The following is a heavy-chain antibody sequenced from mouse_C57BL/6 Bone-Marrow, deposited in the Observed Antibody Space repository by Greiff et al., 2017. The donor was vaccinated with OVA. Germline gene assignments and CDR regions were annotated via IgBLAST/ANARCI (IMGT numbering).Heavy chain of an antibody. CDR3: AFRAYFDV. CDR2: IDPSDSYT. J-gene: IGHJ1*03. D-gene: IGHD3-3*01. Sequence: VQLQQPGAELVMPGASVKLSCKASGYTFTSYWMHWVKQRPGQGLAWIGEIDPSDSYTNYHQKFKGKSTLTVDQSSSTAYMQLSSLTSEDSAVYYCAFRAYFDVWGTGTTVTVSS. CDR1: GYTFTSYW. V-gene: IGHV1-69*01.